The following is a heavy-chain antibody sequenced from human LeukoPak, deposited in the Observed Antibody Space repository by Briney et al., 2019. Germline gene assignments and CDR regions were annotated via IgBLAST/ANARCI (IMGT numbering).Heavy chain of an antibody. V-gene: IGHV4-59*01. D-gene: IGHD2-2*01. Sequence: SETLSLTCTVSGGSISSYYWSWIRQPPGKGLEWIGYIYYSGSTNYNPSLKSRVTISVDTSKNQFSLKLSSVTAADTAVYYCARGHCSSTSCLFDYWGQGTLVTGSS. J-gene: IGHJ4*02. CDR3: ARGHCSSTSCLFDY. CDR2: IYYSGST. CDR1: GGSISSYY.